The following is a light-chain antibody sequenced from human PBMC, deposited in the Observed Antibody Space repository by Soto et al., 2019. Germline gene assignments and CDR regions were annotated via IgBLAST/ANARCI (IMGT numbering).Light chain of an antibody. Sequence: EIVLTQSPGTLSLSPGERATLSCRASQSVIGSQLAWYQQKSGQAPSVLIHAASRRATGIPVRFSGSGSGTEFSLTISRLEPEGCALYYCYQYGSSPPTFGGGTKVEIK. V-gene: IGKV3-20*01. CDR3: YQYGSSPPT. J-gene: IGKJ4*01. CDR1: QSVIGSQ. CDR2: AAS.